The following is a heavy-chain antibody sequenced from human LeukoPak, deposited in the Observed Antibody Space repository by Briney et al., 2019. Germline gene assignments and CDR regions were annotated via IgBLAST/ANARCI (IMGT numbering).Heavy chain of an antibody. CDR1: GYSFTSYW. V-gene: IGHV5-10-1*01. D-gene: IGHD3-22*01. J-gene: IGHJ4*02. Sequence: GESLKISCKGSGYSFTSYWISWVRQMPGKGLEWMGRIDPSDSYTNYSPSFQGHVTISADKSISTAYLRWSSLKASDTAMYYCARLGDSSGYYQPAGYWGQGTLVTVSS. CDR3: ARLGDSSGYYQPAGY. CDR2: IDPSDSYT.